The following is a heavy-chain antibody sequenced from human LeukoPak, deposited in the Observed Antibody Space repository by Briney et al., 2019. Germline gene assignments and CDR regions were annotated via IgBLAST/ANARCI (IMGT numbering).Heavy chain of an antibody. CDR2: ISPSGGST. V-gene: IGHV1-46*01. J-gene: IGHJ5*02. CDR3: ARDNSVRDEAWWFNP. CDR1: GYTFTSNY. Sequence: ASVKVSCKAFGYTFTSNYMHWVRQAPGQGPEWMGVISPSGGSTTYAQKFQGRVTLTRDMSTSTDYLELSSLRSEDTAVYYCARDNSVRDEAWWFNPWGQGTLVTVAP. D-gene: IGHD5-24*01.